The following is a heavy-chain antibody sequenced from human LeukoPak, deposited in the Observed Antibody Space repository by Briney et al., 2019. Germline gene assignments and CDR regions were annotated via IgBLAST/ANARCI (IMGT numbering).Heavy chain of an antibody. CDR3: ARDPLITGTTNWFDP. Sequence: GGSLRLSCAASGFTFSGYWMHWVRQAPGKGLVWVSRINSDGSSTSYADSVKGRFTISRDNAKNTLYLQMNSLRAEDTAVYYCARDPLITGTTNWFDPWGQGTLVTVSS. D-gene: IGHD1-7*01. CDR1: GFTFSGYW. J-gene: IGHJ5*02. V-gene: IGHV3-74*01. CDR2: INSDGSST.